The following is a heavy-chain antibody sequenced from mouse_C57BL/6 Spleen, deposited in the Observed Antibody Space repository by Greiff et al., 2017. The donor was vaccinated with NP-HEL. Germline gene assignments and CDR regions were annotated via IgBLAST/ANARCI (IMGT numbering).Heavy chain of an antibody. CDR2: IYPGDGDT. Sequence: QVQLQQSGPELVKPGASVKISCKASGYAFSSSWMNWVKQRPGKGLEWIGRIYPGDGDTNYNGKFKGKATLTADKSSSTAYMQLSSLTSEDSAVYFCARRDYGSPDYGGQGTTLTVSS. V-gene: IGHV1-82*01. J-gene: IGHJ2*01. CDR3: ARRDYGSPDY. D-gene: IGHD2-4*01. CDR1: GYAFSSSW.